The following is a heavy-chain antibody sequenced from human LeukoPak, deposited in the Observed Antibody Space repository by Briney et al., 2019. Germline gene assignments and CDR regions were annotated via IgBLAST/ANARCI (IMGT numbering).Heavy chain of an antibody. CDR2: ISGSGNGR. CDR1: GFTFSSYA. J-gene: IGHJ4*02. V-gene: IGHV3-23*01. Sequence: GSLRLSCVASGFTFSSYAMSWVRQAPGEGLEWVSGISGSGNGRYYADSVTGRFTISSDNSKNTLFLQMNSLRAEDTAVYYCAKGSSGSFDYWGQGTLVTVSS. D-gene: IGHD6-19*01. CDR3: AKGSSGSFDY.